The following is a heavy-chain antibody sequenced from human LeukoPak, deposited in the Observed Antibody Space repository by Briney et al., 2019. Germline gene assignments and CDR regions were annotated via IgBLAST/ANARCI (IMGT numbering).Heavy chain of an antibody. D-gene: IGHD6-25*01. CDR2: IIPIFGTA. CDR3: ARGTAAGFNWFDP. J-gene: IGHJ5*02. CDR1: GGTFISYA. V-gene: IGHV1-69*13. Sequence: ASVKVSCKASGGTFISYAISWVRQAPGQGLEWMGGIIPIFGTANYAQKFQGRVTITADESTSTAYMELSSLRSEDTAVYYCARGTAAGFNWFDPWGQGTLVTVSS.